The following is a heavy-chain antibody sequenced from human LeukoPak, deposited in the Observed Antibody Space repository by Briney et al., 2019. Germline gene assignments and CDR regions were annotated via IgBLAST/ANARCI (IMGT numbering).Heavy chain of an antibody. D-gene: IGHD3-10*01. V-gene: IGHV4-59*01. CDR1: GGSISSYY. Sequence: SETLSLTCTVSGGSISSYYWSWIRQPPGKGLEWIGYISYSRSTNYNPSLKSRVTVSANTSKNQFSLKLSSVTAADTAVYYCARDHGSGSYYNGAFDIWGQGTMVTVSS. CDR3: ARDHGSGSYYNGAFDI. CDR2: ISYSRST. J-gene: IGHJ3*02.